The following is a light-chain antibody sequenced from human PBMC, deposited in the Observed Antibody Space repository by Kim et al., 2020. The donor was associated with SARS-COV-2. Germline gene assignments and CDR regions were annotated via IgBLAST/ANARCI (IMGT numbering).Light chain of an antibody. V-gene: IGKV3-15*01. Sequence: EVVMTQSPATLSVSPGERATLSCRASQSVSSNLAWYQQKPGQAPRLLIYGASTRATGISARFSGSGSGTEFTLTISSLQSEDFAVYSCQQYNNWPQTFGQGTKVDIK. CDR3: QQYNNWPQT. CDR2: GAS. CDR1: QSVSSN. J-gene: IGKJ1*01.